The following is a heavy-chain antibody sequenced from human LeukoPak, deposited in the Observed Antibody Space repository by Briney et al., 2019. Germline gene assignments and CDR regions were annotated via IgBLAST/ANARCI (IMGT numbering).Heavy chain of an antibody. CDR1: GYIFTSYY. CDR3: AREYYYDSSGYFGGGEPFGY. D-gene: IGHD3-22*01. CDR2: INPNSGGT. Sequence: GASVKVSCKASGYIFTSYYMHWVRQAPGQGLEWMGWINPNSGGTNYAQKFQGRVTMTRDTSISTAYMELSRLRSDDTAVYYCAREYYYDSSGYFGGGEPFGYWGQGTLVTVSS. V-gene: IGHV1-2*02. J-gene: IGHJ4*02.